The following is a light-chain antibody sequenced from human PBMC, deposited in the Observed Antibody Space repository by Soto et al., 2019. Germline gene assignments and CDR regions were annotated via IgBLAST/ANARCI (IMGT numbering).Light chain of an antibody. CDR1: SSDVGGYNY. Sequence: QSALTQPASVSGSPGQSITISCTGTSSDVGGYNYVSWYQQHPGKAPKLMIYDVSNRPSGVSNRFSGYKSGNTASLTISGLQDEDESEYYCSSYTSSSPLVLFGGGTKLTVL. V-gene: IGLV2-14*01. J-gene: IGLJ2*01. CDR2: DVS. CDR3: SSYTSSSPLVL.